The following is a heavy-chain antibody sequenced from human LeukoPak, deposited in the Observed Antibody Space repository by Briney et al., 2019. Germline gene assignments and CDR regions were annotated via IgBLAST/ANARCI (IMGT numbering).Heavy chain of an antibody. Sequence: PGGSLRLSCAASGFSFSSYWMNWVRQAPGKGQEWVANIKQDGSEEYYVDSLKGRFTISRDNAKNSVYLQMNNLRADDTAVYYCARGHYSPWDHCFDYWGQGSLVTVSS. CDR1: GFSFSSYW. CDR2: IKQDGSEE. V-gene: IGHV3-7*01. D-gene: IGHD5-18*01. J-gene: IGHJ4*02. CDR3: ARGHYSPWDHCFDY.